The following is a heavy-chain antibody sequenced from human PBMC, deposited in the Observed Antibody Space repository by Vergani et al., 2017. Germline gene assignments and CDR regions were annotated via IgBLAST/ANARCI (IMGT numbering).Heavy chain of an antibody. CDR1: GYPFTSYA. CDR3: ARDFVVVTANYYYYYGMDV. D-gene: IGHD2-21*02. V-gene: IGHV1-3*04. CDR2: INTGNGNT. Sequence: QVQLVQSGAEVKKPGASVKVSCKASGYPFTSYAMHWVRQAPGQRLEWMGWINTGNGNTKYSQKFQGRVTMTRDTSASTAYMELSSLRSEDTAVYYCARDFVVVTANYYYYYGMDVWGQGTTVTVSS. J-gene: IGHJ6*02.